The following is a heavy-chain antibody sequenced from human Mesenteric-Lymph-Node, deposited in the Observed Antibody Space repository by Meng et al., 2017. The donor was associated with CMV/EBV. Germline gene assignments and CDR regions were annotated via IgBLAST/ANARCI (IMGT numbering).Heavy chain of an antibody. Sequence: VHLPQGGAGLFEPSGTRPLPGAVLGRAFSGSYWSWIRQPPGKGLEWIGEINHSGSTNYNPSLKSRVTISVDTSKNQFSLKLSSVTAADTAVYYCARHQRWLKSEGGFNYWGQGTLVTVSS. J-gene: IGHJ4*02. CDR1: GRAFSGSY. V-gene: IGHV4-34*01. D-gene: IGHD4-23*01. CDR3: ARHQRWLKSEGGFNY. CDR2: INHSGST.